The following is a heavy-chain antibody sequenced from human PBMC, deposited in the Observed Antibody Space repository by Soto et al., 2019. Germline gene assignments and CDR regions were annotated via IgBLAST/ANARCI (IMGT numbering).Heavy chain of an antibody. J-gene: IGHJ2*01. V-gene: IGHV4-39*01. Sequence: PSETLSLTCTVSVGPISSSSYYWGWIRQAPGKGLEWLATIYYTGYTYHNPSLKSHVTISVDTSRNQFSLKLPSVTVADTALYYCARSAIATHWFLDLWGCGTLVTVSS. CDR3: ARSAIATHWFLDL. D-gene: IGHD5-18*01. CDR2: IYYTGYT. CDR1: VGPISSSSYY.